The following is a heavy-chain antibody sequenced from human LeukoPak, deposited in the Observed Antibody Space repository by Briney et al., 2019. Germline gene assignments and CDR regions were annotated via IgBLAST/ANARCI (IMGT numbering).Heavy chain of an antibody. CDR2: IYYSGST. J-gene: IGHJ6*02. CDR3: ARAPLQTYYYYYYGMDV. V-gene: IGHV4-30-4*01. Sequence: SQILSLTCTVSGGSISSGDYYWSWIRQPPGKGLEWIGYIYYSGSTYYNPSLKSRVTISVDTSKNQFSLKLSSVTAADTAVYYCARAPLQTYYYYYYGMDVWGQGTTVTVSS. CDR1: GGSISSGDYY.